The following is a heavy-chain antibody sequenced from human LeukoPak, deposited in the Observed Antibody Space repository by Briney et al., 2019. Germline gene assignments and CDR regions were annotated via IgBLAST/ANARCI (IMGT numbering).Heavy chain of an antibody. CDR2: ISYDGSNK. J-gene: IGHJ5*02. CDR1: GFTFSSYA. V-gene: IGHV3-30-3*01. Sequence: PGGSLRLSCAASGFTFSSYAMHWVRQAPGKGLEWVAVISYDGSNKYYADSVKGRFTISRDNSKNSLYLQMSSLRPEDTAFYYCAKGVRSGTYYNCFDPWGQGTLVTVSS. CDR3: AKGVRSGTYYNCFDP. D-gene: IGHD3-10*01.